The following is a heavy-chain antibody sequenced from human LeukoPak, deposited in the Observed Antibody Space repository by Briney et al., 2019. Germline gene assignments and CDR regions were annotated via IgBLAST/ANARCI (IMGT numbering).Heavy chain of an antibody. CDR2: ISTSGGT. D-gene: IGHD3-3*01. Sequence: SQTLSLTCSVSAGSISSGSYYWTWIRQPAGKGLEWIGRISTSGGTNYNPSLKSRVSISMDMSKNQFSLELTSVTAADTAVYFCAGDGAKTGFWSAFDNWGQGILVAVSA. CDR3: AGDGAKTGFWSAFDN. CDR1: AGSISSGSYY. V-gene: IGHV4-61*02. J-gene: IGHJ4*02.